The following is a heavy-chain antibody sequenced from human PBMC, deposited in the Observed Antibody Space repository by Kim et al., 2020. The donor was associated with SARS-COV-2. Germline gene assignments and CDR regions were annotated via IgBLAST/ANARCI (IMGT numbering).Heavy chain of an antibody. CDR3: VRDQCSRLRGLTYSYDGMDV. J-gene: IGHJ6*02. CDR1: GFTFSSCA. CDR2: ISYDGSNK. D-gene: IGHD3-10*01. Sequence: GGSLRLSCAASGFTFSSCAIHWVRQAPGQGLEWVAVISYDGSNKNYADSVKGRFTISRDNSKNTLYLQMNSLRAEDTALYYCVRDQCSRLRGLTYSYDGMDVWGQGTTVTVSS. V-gene: IGHV3-30-3*01.